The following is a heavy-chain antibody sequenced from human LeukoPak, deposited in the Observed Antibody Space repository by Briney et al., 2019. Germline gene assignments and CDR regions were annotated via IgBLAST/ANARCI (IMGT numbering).Heavy chain of an antibody. Sequence: GASVKVSCKASGGTFSSYAISWVRQAPGQGLEWMGRIIPILGIANYAQKFQGRVTITADKSTSTAYMELSSLRSEDTAVYYCARDQVAATPITPFDYWGQGTLVTVSS. D-gene: IGHD2-15*01. CDR3: ARDQVAATPITPFDY. J-gene: IGHJ4*02. V-gene: IGHV1-69*04. CDR2: IIPILGIA. CDR1: GGTFSSYA.